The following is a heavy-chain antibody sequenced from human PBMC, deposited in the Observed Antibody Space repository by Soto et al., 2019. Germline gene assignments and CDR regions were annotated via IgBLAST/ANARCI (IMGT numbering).Heavy chain of an antibody. V-gene: IGHV3-30*18. Sequence: QVQLVESGGSVVQPGRSLRLSCAASGFTFNKYGMHWVLQAPGKGLEWVEAITNDGSSEYYADYVLGRFTNYSDNPKNTLDLQINSLKSEDTAVYSCANQERGSYFDYWGQGTLVTVSS. J-gene: IGHJ4*02. CDR2: ITNDGSSE. D-gene: IGHD3-16*01. CDR1: GFTFNKYG. CDR3: ANQERGSYFDY.